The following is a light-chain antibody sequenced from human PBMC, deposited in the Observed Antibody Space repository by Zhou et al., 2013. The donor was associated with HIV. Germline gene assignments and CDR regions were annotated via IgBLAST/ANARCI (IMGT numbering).Light chain of an antibody. V-gene: IGKV3-20*01. CDR1: QSVSGIY. CDR2: AAS. Sequence: EIVLTQSPGTLSLSPGERATLSCRASQSVSGIYLAWYQQKPGQAPRLLIYAASSRATGIPDRFSGSGSGTDFTLAISRLEPEDFAVYYCQQYGSSPYTFGQGTKLEIK. J-gene: IGKJ2*01. CDR3: QQYGSSPYT.